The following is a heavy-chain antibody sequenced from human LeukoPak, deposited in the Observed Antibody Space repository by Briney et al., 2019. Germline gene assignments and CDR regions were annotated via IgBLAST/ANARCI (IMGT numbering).Heavy chain of an antibody. CDR3: ARGRYGDYH. J-gene: IGHJ4*02. CDR1: GFIVSSNY. V-gene: IGHV3-74*01. CDR2: INPDGSTT. Sequence: GGSLRLSCAASGFIVSSNYVSWVRQAPGKGLVWVSGINPDGSTTTYADSVKGRFTISRENAKSTLYLHMNILRVEDTAVYYCARGRYGDYHWGQGILVTVSS. D-gene: IGHD4-17*01.